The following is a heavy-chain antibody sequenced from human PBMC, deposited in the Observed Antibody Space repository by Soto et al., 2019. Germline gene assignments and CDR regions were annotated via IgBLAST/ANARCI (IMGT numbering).Heavy chain of an antibody. CDR1: GGSISSGGYY. D-gene: IGHD6-13*01. CDR3: ARAKKGIAAAENWFDP. CDR2: ICYSGST. Sequence: QVQLQESGPGLVKPSQTLSLTCTVSGGSISSGGYYWSWIRQHPGKGLECIGYICYSGSTYYNPSLKSRVTISVDTSKNQFSLKLSSVTAADTAVYYCARAKKGIAAAENWFDPWGQGTLVTVSS. V-gene: IGHV4-31*03. J-gene: IGHJ5*02.